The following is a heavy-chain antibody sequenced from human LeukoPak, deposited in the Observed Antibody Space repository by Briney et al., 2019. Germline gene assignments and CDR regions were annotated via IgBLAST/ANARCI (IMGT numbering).Heavy chain of an antibody. V-gene: IGHV3-7*04. CDR3: ARGRAVDI. J-gene: IGHJ3*02. CDR1: GFTFTNNW. CDR2: IKEDESER. Sequence: PGGSLRLSCAASGFTFTNNWMTWVRQAPGKGLEWVANIKEDESERYYVDSVKGRFTISRDNAKNSVYLQMNSLRVEDTALYYCARGRAVDIWGRGTMVIVSS.